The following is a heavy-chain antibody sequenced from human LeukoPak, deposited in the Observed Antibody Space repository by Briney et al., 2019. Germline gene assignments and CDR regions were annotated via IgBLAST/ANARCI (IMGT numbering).Heavy chain of an antibody. CDR3: ARAPAEIGGYYPEYIRH. J-gene: IGHJ1*01. CDR1: GFTFSTYW. CDR2: IKSDGGT. D-gene: IGHD3-22*01. V-gene: IGHV3-74*01. Sequence: GGSLSLSCAASGFTFSTYWMHWVRQAPGKGLVWVSRIKSDGGTNYADSVKGRFTISRDNAKKTVSLQMNSLSPGDTGVYYCARAPAEIGGYYPEYIRHWGRGTLITVSA.